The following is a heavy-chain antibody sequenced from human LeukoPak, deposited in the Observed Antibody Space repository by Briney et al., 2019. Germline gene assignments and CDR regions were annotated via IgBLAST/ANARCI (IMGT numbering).Heavy chain of an antibody. CDR2: ISGSGGST. J-gene: IGHJ1*01. D-gene: IGHD6-13*01. Sequence: QTGGSLRLSCAASGFTFSSYAMSWVRQAPGKGLEWVSAISGSGGSTYYADSVKGRFTISRDNSKNTLYLQMNSLRAEDTAVYYCAKDRVIAAAGTEYFQHWGQGTLVTVSS. CDR3: AKDRVIAAAGTEYFQH. V-gene: IGHV3-23*01. CDR1: GFTFSSYA.